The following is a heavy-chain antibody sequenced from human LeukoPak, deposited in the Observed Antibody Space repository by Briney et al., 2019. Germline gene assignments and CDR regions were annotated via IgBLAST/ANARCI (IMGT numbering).Heavy chain of an antibody. CDR2: ISSSSTI. D-gene: IGHD2-2*01. CDR1: GFTFSSYS. V-gene: IGHV3-48*01. CDR3: ARAGVPAALGGYFDY. J-gene: IGHJ4*02. Sequence: GGSLRLSCAASGFTFSSYSMNWVRQAPGKGLEWVSYISSSSTIYYADSVKGRFTTSRDNAKNSLYLQMNSLRAEDTAVYYCARAGVPAALGGYFDYWGQGTLVTVSS.